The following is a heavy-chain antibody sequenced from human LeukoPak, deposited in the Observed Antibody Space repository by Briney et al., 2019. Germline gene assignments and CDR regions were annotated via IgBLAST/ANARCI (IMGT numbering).Heavy chain of an antibody. D-gene: IGHD1-26*01. CDR3: ARDFQNNNWYGGPGYYFDF. CDR1: GYTFTSYD. Sequence: ASVKVSCKASGYTFTSYDINWVRQAPGQGLEWMGWINPNSGGTNYAQKFQGRVTMTTDTSINTAYMELSRLRSDDTALYYCARDFQNNNWYGGPGYYFDFWGQGTLVPVSS. J-gene: IGHJ4*02. CDR2: INPNSGGT. V-gene: IGHV1-2*02.